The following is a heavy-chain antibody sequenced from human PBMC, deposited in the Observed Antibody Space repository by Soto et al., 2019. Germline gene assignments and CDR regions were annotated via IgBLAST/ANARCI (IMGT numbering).Heavy chain of an antibody. D-gene: IGHD7-27*01. CDR2: IYYSGST. J-gene: IGHJ4*02. Sequence: SETLSLTCTVSGGSISSGGYYWSWIRQHPGKGLEWSGYIYYSGSTYYNPSLKSRVTISVDTSKNQFSLKLSSVTAADTAVYYWARTGERGILGYYIDYWGQGTLVTVSS. V-gene: IGHV4-31*03. CDR3: ARTGERGILGYYIDY. CDR1: GGSISSGGYY.